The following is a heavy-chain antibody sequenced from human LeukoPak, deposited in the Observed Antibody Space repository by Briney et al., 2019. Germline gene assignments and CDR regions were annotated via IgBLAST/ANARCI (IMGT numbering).Heavy chain of an antibody. J-gene: IGHJ4*02. V-gene: IGHV3-23*01. CDR2: ISGSGGST. CDR3: ANCPSSYLEWLLATDY. D-gene: IGHD3-3*01. CDR1: GFTFSSYA. Sequence: GGSLRLSCAASGFTFSSYAMSWVRQAPGKGLEWVSAISGSGGSTYYADSVKGRFTISRDNSKNTLYLQMNGLRAEDTAVYYCANCPSSYLEWLLATDYWGQGTLVTVSS.